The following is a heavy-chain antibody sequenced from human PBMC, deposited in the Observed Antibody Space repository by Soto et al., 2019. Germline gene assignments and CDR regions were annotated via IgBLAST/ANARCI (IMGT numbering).Heavy chain of an antibody. CDR3: AKDKTAMVGPDDY. D-gene: IGHD5-18*01. Sequence: GGSLRLSGAASGFTFSSYAMSWVRQAPGKGLEWVSAISGSGGSTYYADSVKGRFTISRDNSKNTLYLQMNSLRAEDTAVYYCAKDKTAMVGPDDYWGQGTLVTVSS. CDR2: ISGSGGST. V-gene: IGHV3-23*01. J-gene: IGHJ4*02. CDR1: GFTFSSYA.